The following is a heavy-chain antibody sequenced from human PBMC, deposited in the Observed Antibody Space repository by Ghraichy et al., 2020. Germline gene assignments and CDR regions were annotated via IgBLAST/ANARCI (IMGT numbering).Heavy chain of an antibody. D-gene: IGHD2-8*01. Sequence: GESLNISCAASGFTFSSYAMSWVRQAPGKGLEWVSAISGSGGNTYYAYSVKGRFTISRDTSKSTLYLQMNSLRAEDAAVYYCAKKWGYLDCWAQRTLFAVSS. CDR1: GFTFSSYA. V-gene: IGHV3-23*01. CDR2: ISGSGGNT. CDR3: AKKWGYLDC. J-gene: IGHJ4*02.